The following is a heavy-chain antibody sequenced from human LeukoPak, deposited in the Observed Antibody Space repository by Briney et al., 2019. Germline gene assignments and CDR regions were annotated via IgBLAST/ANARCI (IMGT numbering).Heavy chain of an antibody. CDR2: IYYSGST. CDR3: ANRIAAAGSKEFDP. J-gene: IGHJ5*02. D-gene: IGHD6-13*01. CDR1: GGSISSYY. Sequence: SETLSLTCTVSGGSISSYYWSWIRQPPGKGLEWIGSIYYSGSTYYNPSLKSRVTISVDTSKNQFSLKLSSVTAADTAVYYCANRIAAAGSKEFDPWGQGTLVTVSS. V-gene: IGHV4-59*05.